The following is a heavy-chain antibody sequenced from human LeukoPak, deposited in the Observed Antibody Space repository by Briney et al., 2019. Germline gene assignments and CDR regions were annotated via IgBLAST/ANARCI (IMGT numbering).Heavy chain of an antibody. D-gene: IGHD4-17*01. CDR1: GFTLGTYD. CDR2: ISRNGGST. J-gene: IGHJ4*02. Sequence: GGSLRLSCAASGFTLGTYDMYWVRQAPGKGLECVSSISRNGGSTYYADSVKGRFTISRDNSKNTLYLQMSSLRADDTAVYYCSKKGQSEDYGKPGWGQGTLVTVSS. V-gene: IGHV3-23*01. CDR3: SKKGQSEDYGKPG.